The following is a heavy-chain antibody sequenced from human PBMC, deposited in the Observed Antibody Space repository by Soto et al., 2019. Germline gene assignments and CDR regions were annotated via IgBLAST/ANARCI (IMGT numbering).Heavy chain of an antibody. CDR1: GFTFSSYA. Sequence: GGSLRLSCAASGFTFSSYAMSWVRQAPGEGLEWVSAISGSGGSTYYADSVKGRFTISRDNSKNTLYLQMNSLRAEDTAVYYCAKSGMIVVVISPDYWGQGTLVTVSS. CDR3: AKSGMIVVVISPDY. J-gene: IGHJ4*02. V-gene: IGHV3-23*01. D-gene: IGHD3-22*01. CDR2: ISGSGGST.